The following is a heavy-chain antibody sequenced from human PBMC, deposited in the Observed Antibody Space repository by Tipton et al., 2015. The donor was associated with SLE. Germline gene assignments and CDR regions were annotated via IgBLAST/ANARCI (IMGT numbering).Heavy chain of an antibody. D-gene: IGHD5-18*01. Sequence: TLSLTSSVSGGSISSSRYYWGWIRQPPGKGLEWIGSIYYSGSTNYNPSLKSRVTISVDTSKNQFSLKLSSVTAADTAVYYCARAQLWFPFDYWGQGTLVTVSS. CDR3: ARAQLWFPFDY. CDR1: GGSISSSRYY. V-gene: IGHV4-39*07. J-gene: IGHJ4*02. CDR2: IYYSGST.